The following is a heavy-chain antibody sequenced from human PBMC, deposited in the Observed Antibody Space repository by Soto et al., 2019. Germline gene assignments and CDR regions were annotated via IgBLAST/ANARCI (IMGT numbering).Heavy chain of an antibody. CDR1: GYSFTSYA. Sequence: ASVKVSFKASGYSFTSYAMHWVRQAPGQRLEWMGWINAGNGNTKYSQKFQGRVTITRDTSASTAYMELSSLRSEDTAVYYCARDRSNSGWYFDHWGQGTLVTVSS. CDR3: ARDRSNSGWYFDH. CDR2: INAGNGNT. D-gene: IGHD6-19*01. V-gene: IGHV1-3*01. J-gene: IGHJ4*02.